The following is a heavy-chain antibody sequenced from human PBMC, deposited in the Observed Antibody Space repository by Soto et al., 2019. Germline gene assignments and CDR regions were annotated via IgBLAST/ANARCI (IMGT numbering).Heavy chain of an antibody. Sequence: QLKLQESGSGLVKPSQTLSLTCAVSGGSISSGGYSWSWIRQPPGKGLEWVGDIYHRGSTYYNPSPKSRVTITINRSTNQFSLKLSSVTAAATAVYYCTRSSSTVTTLDYWGQGTLVTVSS. V-gene: IGHV4-30-2*01. D-gene: IGHD2-2*01. J-gene: IGHJ4*02. CDR2: IYHRGST. CDR3: TRSSSTVTTLDY. CDR1: GGSISSGGYS.